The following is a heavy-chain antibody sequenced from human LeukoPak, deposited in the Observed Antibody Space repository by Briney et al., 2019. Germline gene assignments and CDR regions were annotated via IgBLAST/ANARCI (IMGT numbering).Heavy chain of an antibody. CDR2: IYTSGST. CDR1: GGSISSYY. V-gene: IGHV4-4*07. D-gene: IGHD6-13*01. Sequence: SQTLSLTCTVSGGSISSYYWSWIRQPAGKGLEWIGRIYTSGSTNYNPSLKSRVTMSVDTSKNQFSLKLSSVTAADTAVYYCARVSSSSSPNFWFDPWGQGTLVTVSS. J-gene: IGHJ5*02. CDR3: ARVSSSSSPNFWFDP.